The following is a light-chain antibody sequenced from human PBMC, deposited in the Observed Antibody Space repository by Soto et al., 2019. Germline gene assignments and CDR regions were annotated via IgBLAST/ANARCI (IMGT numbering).Light chain of an antibody. CDR2: DVS. J-gene: IGLJ2*01. CDR1: SSDVGGYNY. CDR3: SSYTSSTTVV. V-gene: IGLV2-14*03. Sequence: QSVLTQPGSVSGSPGQSITISCTGTSSDVGGYNYVSWYQQYPGKAPKLMIYDVSNRPSGVSDRFSGSKSGNTASLTISGLQAEDEADYYCSSYTSSTTVVFGGGTKLTVL.